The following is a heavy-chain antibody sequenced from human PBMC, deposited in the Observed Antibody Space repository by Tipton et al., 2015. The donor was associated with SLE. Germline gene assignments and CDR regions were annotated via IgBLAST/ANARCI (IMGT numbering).Heavy chain of an antibody. CDR2: IYYSGST. V-gene: IGHV4-39*07. CDR3: ARGDAGLAYCGGDCWDY. Sequence: TLSLTCTVSGGSISSSSYYWGWIRQPPGKGLEWIGSIYYSGSTYYNPSLKSRVTISVDTSKNQFSLKLSSVTAADTAVYYCARGDAGLAYCGGDCWDYWGQGTLVTVSS. CDR1: GGSISSSSYY. J-gene: IGHJ4*02. D-gene: IGHD2-21*02.